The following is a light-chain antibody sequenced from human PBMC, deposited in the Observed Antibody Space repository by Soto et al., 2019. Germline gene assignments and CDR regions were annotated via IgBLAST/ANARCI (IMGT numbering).Light chain of an antibody. J-gene: IGKJ2*01. Sequence: VVTQSPDSLAVSLGERATINCKSSQSVFYSPTNQNYLAWYQQKPGQPPKLLIYWASTRESGVTARFSGSGSGTDFTLTISSLQAEDVAVYYCQQYYTTTMYTFGQGTKLEIK. CDR3: QQYYTTTMYT. V-gene: IGKV4-1*01. CDR1: QSVFYSPTNQNY. CDR2: WAS.